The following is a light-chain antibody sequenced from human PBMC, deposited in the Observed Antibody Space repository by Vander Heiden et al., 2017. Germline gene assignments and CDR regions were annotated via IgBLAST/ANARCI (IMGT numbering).Light chain of an antibody. V-gene: IGKV1-39*01. CDR1: QSISSY. J-gene: IGKJ2*01. CDR2: AAS. CDR3: QQSYSTPRYT. Sequence: IHIPPTLPALSASGGDRVTITCRASQSISSYLNWYQQKPGKAPKLLIYAASSLQSGVPSRFSGSGSGTDFTLTISSLQPEDFATYYCQQSYSTPRYTFGQGTKLEIK.